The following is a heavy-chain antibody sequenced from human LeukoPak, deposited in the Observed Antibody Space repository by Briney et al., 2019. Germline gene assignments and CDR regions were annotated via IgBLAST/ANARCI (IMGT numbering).Heavy chain of an antibody. CDR3: ARVLRGYTYAMDY. J-gene: IGHJ4*02. V-gene: IGHV4-59*01. CDR2: IYYTGST. CDR1: GGSISTYF. Sequence: SETLSLTCTVSGGSISTYFRSWIRQPPGKGLEWIGYIYYTGSTNYNPSLKSRVTISVDTSKNQFSLNLSSVTAADTAVYYCARVLRGYTYAMDYWGQGTLVTVSS. D-gene: IGHD5-18*01.